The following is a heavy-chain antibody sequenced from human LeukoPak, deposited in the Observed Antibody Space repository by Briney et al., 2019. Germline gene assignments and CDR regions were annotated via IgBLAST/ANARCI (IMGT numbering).Heavy chain of an antibody. CDR1: DGSLSGYW. J-gene: IGHJ4*02. Sequence: SETLSLTCAVYDGSLSGYWWSWIRQSPGKGLEWIGEISHSGSTSYNPSLKSRVTISIDTSKNLFSLKLRSVTTADTAIYYCARIPDVSGWPFDYWGQGTLVTVSS. CDR3: ARIPDVSGWPFDY. D-gene: IGHD6-19*01. V-gene: IGHV4-34*01. CDR2: ISHSGST.